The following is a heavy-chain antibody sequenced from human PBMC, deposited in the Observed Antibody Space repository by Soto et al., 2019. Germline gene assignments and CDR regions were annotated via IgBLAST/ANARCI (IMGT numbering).Heavy chain of an antibody. J-gene: IGHJ6*03. Sequence: SETLSLTCTVSGGSISSYYWSWIRQPPGKGLEWIGYIYYSGSTNYNPSLKSRVTISVDTSKNQFSLKLSSVTAADTAVYYCARHPANDFWGGYENYYYMDVWGKGTTGTVSS. D-gene: IGHD3-3*01. CDR3: ARHPANDFWGGYENYYYMDV. V-gene: IGHV4-59*08. CDR2: IYYSGST. CDR1: GGSISSYY.